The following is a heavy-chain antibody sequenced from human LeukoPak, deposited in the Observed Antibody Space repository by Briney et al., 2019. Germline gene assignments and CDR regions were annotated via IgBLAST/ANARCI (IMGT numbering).Heavy chain of an antibody. V-gene: IGHV3-53*01. J-gene: IGHJ5*02. D-gene: IGHD6-13*01. CDR2: IYSGGST. CDR1: GFTVSSNY. CDR3: AREGIAAAGLGNWFDP. Sequence: PGGSLRLSCAASGFTVSSNYMSWVRQAPGEGLEWVSVIYSGGSTYYADSVKGRFTISRDNSKNTLYLQMNSLRAEDTAVYYCAREGIAAAGLGNWFDPWGQGTLVTVSS.